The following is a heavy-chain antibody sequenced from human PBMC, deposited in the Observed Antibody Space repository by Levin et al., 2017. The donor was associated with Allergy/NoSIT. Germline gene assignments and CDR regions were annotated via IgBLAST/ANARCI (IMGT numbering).Heavy chain of an antibody. CDR2: INNDGSVT. CDR3: ARDSGSGRDKVDQ. Sequence: GGSLRLSCAASGFTFSTYWMHWVRQAPGKGLVWVSVINNDGSVTHYADSVKGRFTTSRDIAKNTLYLQMNSLGAEDTALYYCARDSGSGRDKVDQWGQGTLVIVSS. V-gene: IGHV3-74*01. D-gene: IGHD3-10*01. CDR1: GFTFSTYW. J-gene: IGHJ4*02.